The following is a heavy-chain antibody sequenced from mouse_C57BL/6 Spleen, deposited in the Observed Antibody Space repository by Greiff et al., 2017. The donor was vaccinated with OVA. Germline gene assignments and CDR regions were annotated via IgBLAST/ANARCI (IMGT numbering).Heavy chain of an antibody. V-gene: IGHV1-42*01. CDR2: INPSTGGT. CDR1: GYSFTGYY. Sequence: VQLQQSGPELVKPGASVKISCKASGYSFTGYYMNWVKQSPEKSLEWIGEINPSTGGTTYNQKFKAKATLTVDKSSSTAYMQLQSLTSEDSAVYYCARSYYSNYVGYFDVWGTGTTVTVSS. D-gene: IGHD2-5*01. J-gene: IGHJ1*03. CDR3: ARSYYSNYVGYFDV.